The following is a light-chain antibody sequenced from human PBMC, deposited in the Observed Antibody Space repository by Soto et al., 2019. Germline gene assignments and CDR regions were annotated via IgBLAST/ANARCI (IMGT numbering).Light chain of an antibody. CDR3: QQYYGLPPIT. J-gene: IGKJ5*01. Sequence: DIQMTQSPSSLSASIGDRVTITCQASQNITNNLSWYQQKPGKAPNLLIYHASKLAKGVPSRFSGSGSGTDFSFNITSLQREDLATYYCQQYYGLPPITFGQGTRLEIK. CDR2: HAS. V-gene: IGKV1-33*01. CDR1: QNITNN.